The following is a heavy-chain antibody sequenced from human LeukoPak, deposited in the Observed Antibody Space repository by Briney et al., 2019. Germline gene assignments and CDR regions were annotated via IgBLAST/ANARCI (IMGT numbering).Heavy chain of an antibody. CDR3: AREGLGSFDY. J-gene: IGHJ4*02. V-gene: IGHV4-59*01. CDR2: IYYSGST. Sequence: SETLSLTCTVSGGSISSYYWSWLRQPPGKGLEWIGYIYYSGSTNYNPSLKSRVTISVDTSKNQFSLKLSSVTAADTAVYYCAREGLGSFDYWGQGTLVTVSS. D-gene: IGHD3-10*01. CDR1: GGSISSYY.